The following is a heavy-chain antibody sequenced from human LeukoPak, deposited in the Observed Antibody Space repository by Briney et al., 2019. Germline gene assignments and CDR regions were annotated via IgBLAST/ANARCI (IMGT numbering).Heavy chain of an antibody. CDR1: GFTFSSYE. D-gene: IGHD6-13*01. CDR3: AKQGPYTSSWYGLDY. CDR2: ISGSGGTT. V-gene: IGHV3-23*01. Sequence: GGSLRLSCAASGFTFSSYEMHWVRQAPGKGLEWVSAISGSGGTTSYADSVKGRFTISRDNSKNTLYLQMNSLRAEDTAVYYCAKQGPYTSSWYGLDYWGQGTLVTVSS. J-gene: IGHJ4*02.